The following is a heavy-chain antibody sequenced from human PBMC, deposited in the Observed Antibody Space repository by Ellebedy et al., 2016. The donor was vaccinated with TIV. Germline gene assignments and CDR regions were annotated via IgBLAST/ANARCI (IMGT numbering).Heavy chain of an antibody. J-gene: IGHJ4*02. V-gene: IGHV3-73*01. CDR3: VHIVVVTATGY. CDR1: EFTFSGSA. Sequence: GESLKISCAASEFTFSGSAMHWVRQASGKGLEWVGRIRSKANHYAPAYAASVKGRFTISRDDSKNTAYLQMNSLKTEDTAVYYFVHIVVVTATGYWGQGTLVTVSS. CDR2: IRSKANHYAP. D-gene: IGHD2-21*02.